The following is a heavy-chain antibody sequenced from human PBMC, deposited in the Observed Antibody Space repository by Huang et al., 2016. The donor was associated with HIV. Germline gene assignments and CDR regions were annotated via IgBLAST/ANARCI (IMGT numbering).Heavy chain of an antibody. CDR1: GYTFTSYN. CDR3: ARGGGGSAWQPPLVWFDP. Sequence: QVQLVQSGSEFKKPGASVRISCRASGYTFTSYNVNWVRQAPGQGLEWMGWINPAPCGHEYSQGLKGRLVFSLDTAVGTAFLQSTNLRADDTAVYCCARGGGGSAWQPPLVWFDPWGQGTLVTVSS. CDR2: INPAPCGH. D-gene: IGHD6-25*01. V-gene: IGHV7-4-1*02. J-gene: IGHJ5*02.